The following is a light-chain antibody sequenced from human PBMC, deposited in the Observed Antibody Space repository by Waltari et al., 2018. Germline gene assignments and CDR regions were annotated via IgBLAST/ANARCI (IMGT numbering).Light chain of an antibody. CDR2: DVT. J-gene: IGLJ3*02. CDR3: ISYRHSNNLV. CDR1: DREIGSFNY. Sequence: SALTQPVSVSGSPGQSITIPCTGTDREIGSFNYVSWYQQHPGKPPKLVIYDVTFRPSGGTDRCSASMSGPTYSLTTSGHQAEDDGHYYCISYRHSNNLVFGRGTKLTV. V-gene: IGLV2-14*03.